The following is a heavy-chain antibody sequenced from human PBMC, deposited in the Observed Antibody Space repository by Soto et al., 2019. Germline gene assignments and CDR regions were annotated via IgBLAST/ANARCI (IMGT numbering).Heavy chain of an antibody. CDR3: ASLVVAGSRLQYGMDV. V-gene: IGHV1-69*01. D-gene: IGHD2-15*01. CDR1: GGTFSSYA. CDR2: IIPIFGTA. J-gene: IGHJ6*02. Sequence: QVQLVQSGAEVKKPGSSVKVSCKASGGTFSSYAISWVRQAPGQGLEWMGGIIPIFGTANYAQKFQGRVKIYAEESTRTADNELSSLRSEDNGGYYCASLVVAGSRLQYGMDVLGQGTTVTVSS.